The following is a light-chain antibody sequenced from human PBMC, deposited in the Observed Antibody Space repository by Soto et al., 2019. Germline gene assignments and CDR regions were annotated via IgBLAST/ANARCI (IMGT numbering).Light chain of an antibody. Sequence: DIQMTQSPSSLSASVGDRVTITCRASQSISSYLNWYQQKPGKAPNLLIYVASSLQSGVPSRFRGSGSGTDFTLTISSLQPEDSATYYCQQSYSTSWTFGQGTKVEI. CDR3: QQSYSTSWT. J-gene: IGKJ1*01. V-gene: IGKV1-39*01. CDR2: VAS. CDR1: QSISSY.